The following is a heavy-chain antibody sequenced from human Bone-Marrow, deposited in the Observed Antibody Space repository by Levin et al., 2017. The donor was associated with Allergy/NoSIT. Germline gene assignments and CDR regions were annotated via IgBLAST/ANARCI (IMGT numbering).Heavy chain of an antibody. V-gene: IGHV5-51*01. Sequence: GESLKISCPGSGYSFSTYWVAWVRQAPGKGLEWVGIIDPGDSDTRYSPSFQGQVTISVDKSINTAFLQRSSLTASDTGMYYCARRHFDKIFGMEGWGQGTTVTVSS. D-gene: IGHD3-3*01. J-gene: IGHJ6*02. CDR1: GYSFSTYW. CDR3: ARRHFDKIFGMEG. CDR2: IDPGDSDT.